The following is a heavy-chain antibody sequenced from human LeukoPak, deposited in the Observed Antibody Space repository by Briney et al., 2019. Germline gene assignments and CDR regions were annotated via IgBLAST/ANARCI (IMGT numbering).Heavy chain of an antibody. J-gene: IGHJ4*02. V-gene: IGHV1-18*01. CDR1: GYTFTSYG. CDR3: ARGDVDTAMVTPDY. Sequence: ASVTVSCKASGYTFTSYGISWVRQAPGQGLEWMGWISACNGNTNYAQKLQGRVTMTTDTSTSTAYMELRSLRSDDTAVYYCARGDVDTAMVTPDYWGQGTLVTVSS. CDR2: ISACNGNT. D-gene: IGHD5-18*01.